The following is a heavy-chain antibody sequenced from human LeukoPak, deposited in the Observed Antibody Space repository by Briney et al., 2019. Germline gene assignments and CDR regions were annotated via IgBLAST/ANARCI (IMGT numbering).Heavy chain of an antibody. D-gene: IGHD1-14*01. CDR1: GFTFSSYW. Sequence: GSLRLSCAASGFTFSSYWMSWIRQPPGKGLEWIGEINHSGSTNYNPSLKSRVTISVDTSKNQFSLKLSSVIAADTAVHYCATQPYYYYGMDVWGKGTTVTVSS. CDR2: INHSGST. CDR3: ATQPYYYYGMDV. V-gene: IGHV4-34*08. J-gene: IGHJ6*04.